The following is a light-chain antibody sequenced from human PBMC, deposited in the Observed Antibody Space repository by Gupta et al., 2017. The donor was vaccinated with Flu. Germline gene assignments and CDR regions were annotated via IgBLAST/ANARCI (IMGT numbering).Light chain of an antibody. Sequence: QSVLTHPPSVSGAPGQSVPIPCTGSSSDIGAGHDVHWYQQRPGSAPKLLIYGNSNRPSGVPDRFSVSKSGTSASLAITGLQAEDEADYYCQSYDIGLSGPYVFGTGTKVTVL. CDR2: GNS. V-gene: IGLV1-40*01. CDR3: QSYDIGLSGPYV. J-gene: IGLJ1*01. CDR1: SSDIGAGHD.